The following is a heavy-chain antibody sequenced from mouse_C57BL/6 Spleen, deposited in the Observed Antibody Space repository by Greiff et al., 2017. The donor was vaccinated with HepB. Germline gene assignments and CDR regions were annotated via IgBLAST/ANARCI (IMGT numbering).Heavy chain of an antibody. J-gene: IGHJ3*01. Sequence: EVQLVESGAELVRPGASVKLSCTASGFNIKDDYMHWVKQRPEQGLEWIGWIDPENGDTEYASKFQGKATITADTSSNTAYLQLSSLTSEDTAVYYCTFYGAFTYWGQGTLVTVSA. CDR3: TFYGAFTY. D-gene: IGHD1-1*02. CDR1: GFNIKDDY. CDR2: IDPENGDT. V-gene: IGHV14-4*01.